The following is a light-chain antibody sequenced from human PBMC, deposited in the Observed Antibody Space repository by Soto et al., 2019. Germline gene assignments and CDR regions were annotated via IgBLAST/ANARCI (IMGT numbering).Light chain of an antibody. CDR2: ADF. CDR1: QGFSSW. Sequence: DIPMTQSPSSVSASVGDRVTISCRASQGFSSWLAWYQQKTGEAPRLLIYADFRLQSGVPSRFSGRGSGSDFTLTISSLQPEDFATYYCQQANSFPFTFGPGTKVDV. CDR3: QQANSFPFT. V-gene: IGKV1-12*01. J-gene: IGKJ3*01.